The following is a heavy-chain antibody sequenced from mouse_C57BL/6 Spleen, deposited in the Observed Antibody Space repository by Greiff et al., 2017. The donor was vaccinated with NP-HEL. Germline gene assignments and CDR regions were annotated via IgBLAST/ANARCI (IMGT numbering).Heavy chain of an antibody. Sequence: VKLQQSGAELVRPGASVTLSCKASGYTFTDYEMYWVKQTPVHGLEWIGAIDPETGGTAYNQKFKGKAILTADKSSSTAYMELRSLTSEDSAAYYYTGDLRDYWGQGTTLTVSS. CDR2: IDPETGGT. CDR1: GYTFTDYE. J-gene: IGHJ2*01. V-gene: IGHV1-15*01. CDR3: TGDLRDY. D-gene: IGHD1-1*01.